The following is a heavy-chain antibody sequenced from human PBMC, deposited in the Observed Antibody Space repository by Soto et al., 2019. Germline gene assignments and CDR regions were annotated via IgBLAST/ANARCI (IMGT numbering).Heavy chain of an antibody. V-gene: IGHV3-64*01. CDR3: VRVGPEPAFDY. Sequence: GGSLRLSCAASGFTFSGYAMHWVRQAPGKGLEYVSAISNDGGFTYYTNSVKGRFVISRDNSKSTLYLQMGSLRAEDMAVYYCVRVGPEPAFDYWGRGTLVTVSS. CDR1: GFTFSGYA. D-gene: IGHD2-15*01. CDR2: ISNDGGFT. J-gene: IGHJ4*02.